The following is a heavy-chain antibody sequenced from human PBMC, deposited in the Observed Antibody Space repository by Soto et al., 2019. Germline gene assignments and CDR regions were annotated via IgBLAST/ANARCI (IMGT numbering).Heavy chain of an antibody. J-gene: IGHJ4*02. D-gene: IGHD3-22*01. V-gene: IGHV3-49*04. CDR3: TRGVYYYDSSGYPFG. CDR1: GFTFGDYA. Sequence: GGSLRLSCTASGFTFGDYAMSWVRQAPGKGLEWVGFIRSKAYGGTTEYAASVKGRFTISRDDSKSIAYLQMNILKTEDTAVYYCTRGVYYYDSSGYPFGWGQGTLVTVSS. CDR2: IRSKAYGGTT.